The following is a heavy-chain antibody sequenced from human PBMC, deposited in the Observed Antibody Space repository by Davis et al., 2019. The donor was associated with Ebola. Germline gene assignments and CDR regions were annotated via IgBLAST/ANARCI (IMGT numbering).Heavy chain of an antibody. CDR3: ARDVGSYYFDY. V-gene: IGHV1-69*06. D-gene: IGHD5-12*01. CDR2: IIPIFGTA. Sequence: SVKVSCKASGGTFSSYAISWVRQAPGQGLEWMGGIIPIFGTANYAQKFQGRVTITADTSTSTAYMELRSLRSDDTAVYYCARDVGSYYFDYWGQGTLVTVSS. J-gene: IGHJ4*02. CDR1: GGTFSSYA.